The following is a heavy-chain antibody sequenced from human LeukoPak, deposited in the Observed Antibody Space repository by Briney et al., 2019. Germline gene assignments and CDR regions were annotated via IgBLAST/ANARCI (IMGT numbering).Heavy chain of an antibody. CDR3: ARCAHYYGSGRGGY. V-gene: IGHV1-18*01. J-gene: IGHJ4*02. D-gene: IGHD3-10*01. CDR1: GYTFTSYS. Sequence: ASVKVSRKASGYTFTSYSNNWVRQAPGQGLEGMGWISVYNGNTNYAQKFQGRVTITTDTSTSTAYMELESLGSDGTGVYYCARCAHYYGSGRGGYWGRGTRDTVS. CDR2: ISVYNGNT.